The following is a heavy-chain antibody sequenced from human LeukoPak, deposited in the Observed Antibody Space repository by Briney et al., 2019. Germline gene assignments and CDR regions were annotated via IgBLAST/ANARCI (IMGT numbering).Heavy chain of an antibody. CDR3: ARDPVYNNQSKYRRKDAFDI. CDR2: IYYSGST. J-gene: IGHJ3*02. CDR1: GGSISSSSYY. V-gene: IGHV4-39*07. Sequence: KPSETLSLTCTVSGGSISSSSYYWGWIRQPPGKGLEWIGSIYYSGSTYYNPSLKSRVTISVDTSKNQFSLKLSSVTAADTAVYYCARDPVYNNQSKYRRKDAFDIWGQGTMVTVSS. D-gene: IGHD2/OR15-2a*01.